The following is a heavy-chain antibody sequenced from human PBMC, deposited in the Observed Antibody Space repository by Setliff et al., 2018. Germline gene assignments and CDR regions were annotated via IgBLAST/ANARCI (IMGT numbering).Heavy chain of an antibody. CDR1: GGSVSSGSYY. J-gene: IGHJ4*02. CDR2: IYYSGST. CDR3: ARADSSGYYPYFDY. D-gene: IGHD3-22*01. Sequence: SETLSLTCTVSGGSVSSGSYYWSWIRQPPGKGLEWIWYIYYSGSTNYNPSLKSRVTISVDTSKNQFSLKLSSVTASDTAVYYCARADSSGYYPYFDYWGQGTLVTVSS. V-gene: IGHV4-61*01.